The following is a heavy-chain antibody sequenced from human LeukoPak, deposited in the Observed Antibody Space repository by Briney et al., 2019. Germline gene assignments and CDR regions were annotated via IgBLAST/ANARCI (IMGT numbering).Heavy chain of an antibody. CDR3: ARNRVKFDN. V-gene: IGHV3-7*01. Sequence: GGSLRHTCAASGFTFSNNWMSWVRQAPGKGLEWVASIKQDGSEKYYLDSVKGRFTISKDNAKNSLYLQMSSLRVEDTAVYYCARNRVKFDNWGQGTLVTVSS. J-gene: IGHJ4*02. CDR1: GFTFSNNW. CDR2: IKQDGSEK.